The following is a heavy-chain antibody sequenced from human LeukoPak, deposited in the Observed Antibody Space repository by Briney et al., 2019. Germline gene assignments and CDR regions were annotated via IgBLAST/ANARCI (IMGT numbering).Heavy chain of an antibody. V-gene: IGHV7-4-1*02. CDR1: GGTFSSYA. D-gene: IGHD6-19*01. CDR2: INTNTGNP. J-gene: IGHJ4*02. Sequence: GASVKVSCKASGGTFSSYAISWVRQAPGQGLEWMGWINTNTGNPTYAQGFTGRFVFSLDTSVSTAYLQINSLKTEDTAVYYCARGQGQWLDLGDYWGQGTLVTVSS. CDR3: ARGQGQWLDLGDY.